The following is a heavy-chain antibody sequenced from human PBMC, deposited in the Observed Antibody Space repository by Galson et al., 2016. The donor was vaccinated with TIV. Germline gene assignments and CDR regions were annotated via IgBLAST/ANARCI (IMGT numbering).Heavy chain of an antibody. Sequence: SLRLSCAASGFNFGYYGLSWVRQVPGKGLEWVANINGDGVATASGGAEKGRFTTPRDNAKNSLFLQMSRLRVEDAVLYYGARVFFCGGTCYYFDQRGQGRLVSVSS. CDR1: GFNFGYYG. D-gene: IGHD2-15*01. CDR2: INGDGVAT. V-gene: IGHV3-20*04. J-gene: IGHJ4*02. CDR3: ARVFFCGGTCYYFDQ.